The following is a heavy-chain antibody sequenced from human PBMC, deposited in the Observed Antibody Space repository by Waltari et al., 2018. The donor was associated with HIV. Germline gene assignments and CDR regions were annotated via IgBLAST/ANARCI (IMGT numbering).Heavy chain of an antibody. V-gene: IGHV1-69*01. CDR2: IIPVFGTT. CDR3: ARMATVVDWYFDL. D-gene: IGHD2-15*01. J-gene: IGHJ2*01. CDR1: GGTFNHYA. Sequence: QVQLVQSGAEVKKPGSSVKVSCTASGGTFNHYAITWVRQAPGQGLEWMGGIIPVFGTTNYAQKFQGRLTIIADESTSTGYMELSSLRSEDTAVYYCARMATVVDWYFDLWGRGTLVTVSS.